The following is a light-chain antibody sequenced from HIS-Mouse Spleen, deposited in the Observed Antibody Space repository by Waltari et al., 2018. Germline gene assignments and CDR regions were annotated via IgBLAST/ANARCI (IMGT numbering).Light chain of an antibody. CDR2: EGS. CDR1: SSAVGSYNL. J-gene: IGLJ2*01. V-gene: IGLV2-23*01. CDR3: CSYAGSSTLV. Sequence: QSALTQPASVSGSPGQSITISCTGTSSAVGSYNLVSWYQQHPGKAPKLMIYEGSKRPSGVSNRFSGSKSGNTASLTISGLQAEGEADYYCCSYAGSSTLVFGGGTKLTVL.